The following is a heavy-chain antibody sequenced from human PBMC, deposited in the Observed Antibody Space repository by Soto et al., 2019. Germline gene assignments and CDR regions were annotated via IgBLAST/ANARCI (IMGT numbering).Heavy chain of an antibody. V-gene: IGHV1-69*01. J-gene: IGHJ4*02. D-gene: IGHD3-22*01. CDR2: IIPIFGTA. CDR3: ATYYDSSGLWDY. Sequence: VQLLESGGGLVQPGGSLRLSCAASGFTFSSYAISWVRQAPGQGLEWMGGIIPIFGTANYAQKFQGRVTITADESTSTAYMELSSLRSEDTAVYYCATYYDSSGLWDYWGQGTLVTVSS. CDR1: GFTFSSYA.